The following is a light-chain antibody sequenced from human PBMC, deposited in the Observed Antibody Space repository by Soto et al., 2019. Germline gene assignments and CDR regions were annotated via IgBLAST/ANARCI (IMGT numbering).Light chain of an antibody. Sequence: EIVMTQSPDTLSVSPGERATLSFRASETVRSNLAWYQQKPGQAPRLLIYAASTRATGIPARFIGNGSGTEFTLTISSLQSEDFAVYYCKQYNNWWKFGQGTKVDIK. J-gene: IGKJ1*01. CDR1: ETVRSN. CDR2: AAS. CDR3: KQYNNWWK. V-gene: IGKV3D-15*01.